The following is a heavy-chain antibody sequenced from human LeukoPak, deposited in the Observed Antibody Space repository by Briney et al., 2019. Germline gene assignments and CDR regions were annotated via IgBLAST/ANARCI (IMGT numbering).Heavy chain of an antibody. CDR2: IYHSGST. Sequence: SETLSLTCAVSGYSISSDNYWVWIRQPPRQGLEWTGGIYHSGSTYYNPSLKSRVTMSVDTSKNQSSLKLSSVTAADTAVYCCARAPRDSSSSNYMRRFDYWGQGTLVTVSS. J-gene: IGHJ4*02. V-gene: IGHV4-38-2*01. CDR1: GYSISSDNY. D-gene: IGHD3-22*01. CDR3: ARAPRDSSSSNYMRRFDY.